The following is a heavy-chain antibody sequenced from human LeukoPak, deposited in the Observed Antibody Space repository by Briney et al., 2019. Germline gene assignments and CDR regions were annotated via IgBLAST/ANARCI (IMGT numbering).Heavy chain of an antibody. CDR1: GYTFTGYY. J-gene: IGHJ4*02. CDR3: ARAPWDGDYFDY. Sequence: GASVKVSCKASGYTFTGYYMHWVRQAPGQGLEWMGWINPNSGGTNYAQKLQGRVTMTTDTSTSTAYMELRSLRSDDTAVYYCARAPWDGDYFDYWGQGTLVTVSS. D-gene: IGHD4-17*01. CDR2: INPNSGGT. V-gene: IGHV1-2*02.